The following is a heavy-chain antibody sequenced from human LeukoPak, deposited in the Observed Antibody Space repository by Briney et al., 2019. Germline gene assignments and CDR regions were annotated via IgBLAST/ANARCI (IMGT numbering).Heavy chain of an antibody. V-gene: IGHV3-23*01. D-gene: IGHD3-3*01. CDR3: AKDLEYYDFWSGYSATGY. CDR1: GFTFSSYA. J-gene: IGHJ4*02. Sequence: GGSLRLSSAPSGFTFSSYAMSWVRQAPGKGLEGVSAISGSGVSTYYADSVKGRFTISRDNSKITLYLQMNSLRAEDTAVYYCAKDLEYYDFWSGYSATGYWGQGTLVTVTS. CDR2: ISGSGVST.